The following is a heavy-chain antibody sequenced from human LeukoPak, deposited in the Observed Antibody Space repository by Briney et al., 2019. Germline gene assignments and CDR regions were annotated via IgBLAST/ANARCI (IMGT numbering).Heavy chain of an antibody. D-gene: IGHD5-12*01. Sequence: GGSLRLSCAASGFTFNNYAMNWVRQAPGKGLEWVSIISGSGDSTYYANSVKGRFTISRDNSKNTLYLQMNSLRAEDTAVYYCARGPSGYHNTGGQGTLVTVSS. J-gene: IGHJ4*02. V-gene: IGHV3-23*01. CDR1: GFTFNNYA. CDR2: ISGSGDST. CDR3: ARGPSGYHNT.